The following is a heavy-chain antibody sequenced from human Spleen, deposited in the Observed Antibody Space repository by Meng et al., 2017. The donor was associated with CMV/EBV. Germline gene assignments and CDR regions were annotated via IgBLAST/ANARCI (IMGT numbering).Heavy chain of an antibody. J-gene: IGHJ6*02. CDR2: INQDQSQT. Sequence: GESLKISCAASEFTFSSLWMTWVRQAPGKGLEWVANINQDQSQTNYVDSVRGRFTISRDNAKNSLYLQMNSLRAEDTAVYYCARDLGITMVRGVNYYYGMDVWGQGTTVTVSS. CDR1: EFTFSSLW. V-gene: IGHV3-7*01. CDR3: ARDLGITMVRGVNYYYGMDV. D-gene: IGHD3-10*01.